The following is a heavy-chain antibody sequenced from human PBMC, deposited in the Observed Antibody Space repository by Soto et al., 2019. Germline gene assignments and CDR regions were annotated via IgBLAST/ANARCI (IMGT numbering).Heavy chain of an antibody. Sequence: PSETLSLTCAVSGYSISSGYYWGWIRQPPGKGLEWIGSIYHSRSTYYNPSLKSRVTISVDTSKNQFSLKLSSVTAADTAVYYCARVSDCSGGSCYSDAFDIWGQGTMVTVSS. CDR2: IYHSRST. J-gene: IGHJ3*02. V-gene: IGHV4-38-2*01. CDR1: GYSISSGYY. D-gene: IGHD2-15*01. CDR3: ARVSDCSGGSCYSDAFDI.